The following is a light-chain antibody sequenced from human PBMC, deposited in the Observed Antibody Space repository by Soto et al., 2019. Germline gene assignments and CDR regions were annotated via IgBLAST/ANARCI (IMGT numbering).Light chain of an antibody. CDR3: AAWDDSLNGRV. CDR2: QVT. Sequence: QSALTQPASVSGSPGQSITISCTGTSSDVGGYYYVSWYQHHPGKAPKLLIYQVTSRPSGVSNRFSGSKSGNTASLTISGLQADDEADYYCAAWDDSLNGRVFGTGTKVTVL. CDR1: SSDVGGYYY. J-gene: IGLJ1*01. V-gene: IGLV2-14*01.